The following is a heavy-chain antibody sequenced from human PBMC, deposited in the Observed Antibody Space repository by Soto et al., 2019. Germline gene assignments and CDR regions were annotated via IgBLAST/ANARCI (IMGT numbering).Heavy chain of an antibody. V-gene: IGHV3-23*01. J-gene: IGHJ4*02. D-gene: IGHD1-26*01. CDR1: VVPFGANA. CDR3: ATEMGATQGPFDN. CDR2: LSNTGRRT. Sequence: GGSLRLPCVVSVVPFGANAMSWVRQAPGKGLEWVSGLSNTGRRTSYADSVKGRFNISRDNSENTVYLQMNSLRVEDTAVYYCATEMGATQGPFDNWGQGTLVTVSS.